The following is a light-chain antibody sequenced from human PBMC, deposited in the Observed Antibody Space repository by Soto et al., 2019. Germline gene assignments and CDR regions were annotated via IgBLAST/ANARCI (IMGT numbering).Light chain of an antibody. CDR2: KAS. CDR3: HQYKHNLYSWT. J-gene: IGKJ1*01. CDR1: QSINSW. V-gene: IGKV1-5*03. Sequence: DILMTQSPSTLSASVGDRVTITCRASQSINSWLAWFQQKPGKAPKLLIYKASNLESGVPSRFSGSGSETEFTLTISSLQPDDFATYFCHQYKHNLYSWTFGQGTKVEI.